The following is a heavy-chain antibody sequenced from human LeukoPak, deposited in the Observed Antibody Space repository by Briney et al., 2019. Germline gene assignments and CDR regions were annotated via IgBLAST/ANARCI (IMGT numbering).Heavy chain of an antibody. Sequence: GASVNVSCRASGYTFTSYGISWVRQAPGQGPEWMGWISAYNGNTNYAQKLQGRVTMTTDTSTSTAYMELRSLRSDDTAVYYCARDRSSSSPYYYYMDVWGKGTTVTVSS. D-gene: IGHD6-6*01. CDR1: GYTFTSYG. V-gene: IGHV1-18*01. CDR3: ARDRSSSSPYYYYMDV. J-gene: IGHJ6*03. CDR2: ISAYNGNT.